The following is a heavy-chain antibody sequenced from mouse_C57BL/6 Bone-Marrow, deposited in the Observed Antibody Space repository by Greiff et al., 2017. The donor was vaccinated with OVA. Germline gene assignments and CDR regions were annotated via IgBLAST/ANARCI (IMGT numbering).Heavy chain of an antibody. J-gene: IGHJ2*01. Sequence: VQLQQSGPELVKPGASVKISCKASGYTFTDYYMNWVKQSHGKSLEWIGDINPNNGGTSYNQKFKGKATLTVDKSSSTAYMELRSLTSEDSAVYYCARESYYYGSTYYFDYWGQGTTLTVSS. CDR1: GYTFTDYY. CDR3: ARESYYYGSTYYFDY. CDR2: INPNNGGT. V-gene: IGHV1-26*01. D-gene: IGHD1-1*01.